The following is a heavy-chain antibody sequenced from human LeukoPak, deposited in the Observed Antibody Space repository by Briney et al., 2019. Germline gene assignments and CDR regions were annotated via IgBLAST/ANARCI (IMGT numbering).Heavy chain of an antibody. V-gene: IGHV1-18*01. CDR2: ISTYNDNT. Sequence: GASVKVSCKASGYTFISYGISWVRQAPGQGLEWMGWISTYNDNTHYAQKLQGRVTMTTDTSTSTAYMELRSLRSDDTAVYYCATTTNYYDSRYFVEYWGQGTLVTVSS. CDR3: ATTTNYYDSRYFVEY. CDR1: GYTFISYG. J-gene: IGHJ4*02. D-gene: IGHD3-22*01.